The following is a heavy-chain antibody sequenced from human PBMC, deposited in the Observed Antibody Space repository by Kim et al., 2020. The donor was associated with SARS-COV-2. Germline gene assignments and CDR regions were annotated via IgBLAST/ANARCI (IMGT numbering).Heavy chain of an antibody. D-gene: IGHD6-19*01. J-gene: IGHJ4*02. Sequence: YAGSVKGRFTISRDNSKNTVFLQMNGLRAEDTALYYCAKGVAPVLDYFDYWGQGTLVTVSS. V-gene: IGHV3-23*01. CDR3: AKGVAPVLDYFDY.